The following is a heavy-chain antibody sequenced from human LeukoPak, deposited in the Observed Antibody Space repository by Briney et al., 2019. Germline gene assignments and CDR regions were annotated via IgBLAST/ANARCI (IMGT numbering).Heavy chain of an antibody. CDR1: GGSISSHY. Sequence: SETLSLTCTVSGGSISSHYWSWIRQPPGKGLEWIGYIYYSGSTNYNPSLKSRVTISVDTSKNQFSLKLSSVTAADTAVYYCARGDILTGGAFDIWGQGTMVTVSS. CDR2: IYYSGST. J-gene: IGHJ3*02. V-gene: IGHV4-59*11. CDR3: ARGDILTGGAFDI. D-gene: IGHD3-9*01.